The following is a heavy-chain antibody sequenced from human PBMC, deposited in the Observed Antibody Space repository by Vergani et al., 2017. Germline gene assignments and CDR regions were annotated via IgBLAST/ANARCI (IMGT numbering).Heavy chain of an antibody. Sequence: EVQLLEPGGDLVQPGGPLRLSCAASGFSFTTYAMSWVRQAPGKGLGWVSTINTIGDYTRYGDSVKGRFTITRDNSKSTLYLQMNSLIAGDTALYYCAKGGWEYGFGSWGQGTLVIVS. CDR1: GFSFTTYA. D-gene: IGHD1-26*01. CDR3: AKGGWEYGFGS. V-gene: IGHV3-23*01. CDR2: INTIGDYT. J-gene: IGHJ5*01.